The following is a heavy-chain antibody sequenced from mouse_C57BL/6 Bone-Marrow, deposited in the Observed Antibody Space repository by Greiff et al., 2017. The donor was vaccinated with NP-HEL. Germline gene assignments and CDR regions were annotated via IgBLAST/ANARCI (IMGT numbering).Heavy chain of an antibody. D-gene: IGHD1-1*01. CDR2: TFYSGIT. CDR3: ARGVDYYGSPYAMDY. CDR1: GFSINSDCY. V-gene: IGHV3-3*01. Sequence: VQLKESGPSLVRPSQTLSLTCTVTGFSINSDCYWIWIRQFPGNKLEYIGYTFYSGITYYNPSLESRTYITRDTSKNQFSLKLSSVTTEDTATYYGARGVDYYGSPYAMDYWGQGTSVTVSS. J-gene: IGHJ4*01.